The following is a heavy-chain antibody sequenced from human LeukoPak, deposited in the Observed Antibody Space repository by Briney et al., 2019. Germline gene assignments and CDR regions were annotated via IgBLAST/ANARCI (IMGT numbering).Heavy chain of an antibody. Sequence: TGGSLRLSCAASGFTFSSYSMNWVRQAPGKGLEWVSSISSSSSYIYYADSVKGRFTISRDNAKNSLYLQMNSLRAEDTAVYYCARDPDFWSGYSMDVWGKGTTVTVSS. CDR2: ISSSSSYI. D-gene: IGHD3-3*01. V-gene: IGHV3-21*01. J-gene: IGHJ6*03. CDR3: ARDPDFWSGYSMDV. CDR1: GFTFSSYS.